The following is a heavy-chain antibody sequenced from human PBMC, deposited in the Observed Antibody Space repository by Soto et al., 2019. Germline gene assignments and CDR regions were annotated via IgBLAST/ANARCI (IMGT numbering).Heavy chain of an antibody. CDR1: GWTFGGYY. CDR2: INHSGST. D-gene: IGHD3-10*01. V-gene: IGHV4-34*01. Sequence: SQTMCLPWAFDGWTFGGYYWPLIRQPPGTGLEWIGEINHSGSTNYNPSLKSRVTISVDTSKNQFSLKLTSVTAADTAVYYCARDQEAGGPIDYWGQGTLVTVSS. J-gene: IGHJ4*02. CDR3: ARDQEAGGPIDY.